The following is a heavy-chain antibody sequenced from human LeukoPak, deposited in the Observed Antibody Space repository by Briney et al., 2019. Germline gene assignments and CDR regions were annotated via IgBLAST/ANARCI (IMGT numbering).Heavy chain of an antibody. CDR3: AKDLEWRVGANYFDY. CDR2: IFNGGST. J-gene: IGHJ4*02. CDR1: GFAVSSNH. Sequence: GGSLRLSCAASGFAVSSNHMNWVRQAPGKGLEWVSVIFNGGSTYYADSVKGRFTISRDNSKNTLYLQMNSLRAEDTAVYYCAKDLEWRVGANYFDYWGQGTLVTVSS. D-gene: IGHD1-26*01. V-gene: IGHV3-53*01.